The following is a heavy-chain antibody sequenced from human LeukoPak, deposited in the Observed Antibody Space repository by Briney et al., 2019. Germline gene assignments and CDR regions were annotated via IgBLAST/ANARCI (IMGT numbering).Heavy chain of an antibody. Sequence: GGSLRLSCAASGFTFSSYAMHWVRQAPGKGLEYVSAISSNGGSTYYANSVKGRFTISRDNSKNTLYLQMGSLRAEDMAVYYCARAYTGDPFSTPHYWGQGTLVTVSS. CDR1: GFTFSSYA. CDR2: ISSNGGST. V-gene: IGHV3-64*01. J-gene: IGHJ4*02. D-gene: IGHD2/OR15-2a*01. CDR3: ARAYTGDPFSTPHY.